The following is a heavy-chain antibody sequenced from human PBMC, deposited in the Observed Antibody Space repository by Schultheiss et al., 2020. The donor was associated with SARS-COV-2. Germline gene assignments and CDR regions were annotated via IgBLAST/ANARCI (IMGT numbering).Heavy chain of an antibody. V-gene: IGHV4-39*07. Sequence: SETLSLTCTVSGGSISSSSYYWGWIRQPPGKGLEWIGSIYHSGSTYYNPSLKSRVTISVDRSKNQFSLKLSSVTAADTAVYYCARDRLGVIDYWGQGTLVTVSS. CDR1: GGSISSSSYY. CDR2: IYHSGST. J-gene: IGHJ4*02. CDR3: ARDRLGVIDY.